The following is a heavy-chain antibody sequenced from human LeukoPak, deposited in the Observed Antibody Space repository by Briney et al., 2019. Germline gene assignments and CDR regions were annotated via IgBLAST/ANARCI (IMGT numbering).Heavy chain of an antibody. CDR2: INHSGST. J-gene: IGHJ4*02. CDR3: ARALSTPPRSDN. Sequence: SETLSLTCAVYGGSFSGYYWSWIRQPPGKGLEWIGEINHSGSTNYNPSLKSRVTISVDTSKNQFSLKLSSVTAADTAVYYCARALSTPPRSDNWGQGTLVTVSS. V-gene: IGHV4-34*01. D-gene: IGHD3-16*02. CDR1: GGSFSGYY.